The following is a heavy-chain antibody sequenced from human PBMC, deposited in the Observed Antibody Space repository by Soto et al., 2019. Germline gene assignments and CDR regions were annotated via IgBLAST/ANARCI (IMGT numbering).Heavy chain of an antibody. J-gene: IGHJ4*02. D-gene: IGHD6-13*01. CDR3: ARDASTSWHYLDY. V-gene: IGHV4-31*03. Sequence: SETLSLTCTVSGGSISSGGYYWSWIRQHPEKGLEWIGHIYHSGNTYYNPSLKSRVTISVDTPKNQFSLKLSSVTAADTAVYYCARDASTSWHYLDYWRQGTLVTVSS. CDR1: GGSISSGGYY. CDR2: IYHSGNT.